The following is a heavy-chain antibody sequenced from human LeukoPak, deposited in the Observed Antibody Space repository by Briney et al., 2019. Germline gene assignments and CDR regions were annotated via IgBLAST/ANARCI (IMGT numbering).Heavy chain of an antibody. CDR1: GFTFDDYG. J-gene: IGHJ4*02. D-gene: IGHD4-17*01. CDR2: INWNGGST. Sequence: GGSLRLSCAASGFTFDDYGMSWVRQAPGKGLEWVSGINWNGGSTGYADSVKGRFTISRDNAKNSLYLQMNSLRAEDTALYYCARLPVFEGDYRFGTGDYWGQGTLVTVSS. CDR3: ARLPVFEGDYRFGTGDY. V-gene: IGHV3-20*04.